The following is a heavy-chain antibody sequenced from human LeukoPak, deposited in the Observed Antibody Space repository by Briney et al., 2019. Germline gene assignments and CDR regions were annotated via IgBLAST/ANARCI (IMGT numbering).Heavy chain of an antibody. CDR3: ARRFYSYGTNTFDI. V-gene: IGHV4-4*07. J-gene: IGHJ3*02. CDR2: IYRGGST. D-gene: IGHD5-18*01. Sequence: NPSETLSLTCTVSGGSVSSYYWTWIRQPAGKGLEWIGRIYRGGSTNYNPSFNSRVSMSVDTSKNQFSLKLTSVTAADTAVYYCARRFYSYGTNTFDIWGQGTMVTVSS. CDR1: GGSVSSYY.